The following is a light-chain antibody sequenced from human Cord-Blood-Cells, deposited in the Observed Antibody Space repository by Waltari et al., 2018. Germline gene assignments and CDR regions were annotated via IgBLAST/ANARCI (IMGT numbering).Light chain of an antibody. J-gene: IGKJ4*01. CDR1: QIISSY. V-gene: IGKV1-39*01. CDR2: AAS. Sequence: DIQMTQSPSSLSASVGDRVTITCRASQIISSYLNRYQQQPGKSPKLLIYAASRLQSGVPARFSGGGSGTACTLTSSSLQPEDFTTDYCQQSYSTPPTFGGGAKVEIK. CDR3: QQSYSTPPT.